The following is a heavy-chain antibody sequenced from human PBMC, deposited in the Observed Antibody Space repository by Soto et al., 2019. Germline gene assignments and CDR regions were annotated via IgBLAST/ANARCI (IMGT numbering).Heavy chain of an antibody. CDR3: ARLHGYSSGWYDY. D-gene: IGHD6-19*01. CDR1: GGTFISYA. CDR2: ISTFNGNA. J-gene: IGHJ4*02. Sequence: GASVKVSCKASGGTFISYAISWVRQAPGQGLEWMGWISTFNGNAHYAQKFQGRVTMTTDTSTNTAYMELTSLSSDDTAVYYCARLHGYSSGWYDYWGQGTLVTVS. V-gene: IGHV1-18*01.